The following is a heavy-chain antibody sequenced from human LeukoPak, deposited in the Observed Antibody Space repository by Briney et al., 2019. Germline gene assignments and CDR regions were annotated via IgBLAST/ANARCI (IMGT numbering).Heavy chain of an antibody. Sequence: GESLKISCKGSGYSVITYWIGWVRQMPGNGLERMGIVYPDDSDARYSPSFQGQVTISADKSISTAYLQWSSLKASDTAMYYCARPPIYRSSWYYFDYWGQGTLVTVSS. CDR3: ARPPIYRSSWYYFDY. V-gene: IGHV5-51*01. CDR1: GYSVITYW. CDR2: VYPDDSDA. J-gene: IGHJ4*02. D-gene: IGHD6-13*01.